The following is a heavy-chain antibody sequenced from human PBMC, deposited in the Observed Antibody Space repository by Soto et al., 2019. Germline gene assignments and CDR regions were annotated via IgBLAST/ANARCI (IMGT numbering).Heavy chain of an antibody. CDR3: ARDLSGSYNFDS. Sequence: PSETLSLTCTVSGDSISSGDYYWSWIRQPPGKGLEWIGLIYYSGSTHYNPSLKSRLIISVNTSKNQFSLKASDTAMFYCARDLSGSYNFDSWGQGTLVTVSS. CDR1: GDSISSGDYY. V-gene: IGHV4-30-4*01. CDR2: IYYSGST. D-gene: IGHD1-26*01. J-gene: IGHJ4*02.